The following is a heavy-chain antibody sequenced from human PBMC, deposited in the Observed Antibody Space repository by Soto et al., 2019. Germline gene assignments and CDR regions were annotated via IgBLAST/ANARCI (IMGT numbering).Heavy chain of an antibody. V-gene: IGHV4-39*01. J-gene: IGHJ4*02. CDR1: GGSISSDRYF. D-gene: IGHD3-22*01. CDR3: ARADYYDSYSYYFLPSDFDF. Sequence: PSETLSLTCTVSGGSISSDRYFWAWIRQPPGKGLEWIGGMFYSGSTYYNPSLKSRGTISVDMTVDMSKNRFSLKLNSVSAADTAIYFCARADYYDSYSYYFLPSDFDFWGRGTLVTVS. CDR2: MFYSGST.